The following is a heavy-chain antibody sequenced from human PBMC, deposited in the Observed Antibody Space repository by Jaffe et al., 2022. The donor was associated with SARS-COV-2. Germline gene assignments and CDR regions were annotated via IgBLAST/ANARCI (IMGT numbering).Heavy chain of an antibody. Sequence: EVQLVESGGGLVQPGGSLRLSCAASDFTFSTYWMTWVRQAPGKGLEWVADIKPDGSEKYYVDSVKGRFTISRDNAKNSLYLQMHSLRAEDTAVYYCVRGQWGDYWGQGTLVTVSS. CDR1: DFTFSTYW. CDR3: VRGQWGDY. D-gene: IGHD3-16*01. CDR2: IKPDGSEK. V-gene: IGHV3-7*03. J-gene: IGHJ4*02.